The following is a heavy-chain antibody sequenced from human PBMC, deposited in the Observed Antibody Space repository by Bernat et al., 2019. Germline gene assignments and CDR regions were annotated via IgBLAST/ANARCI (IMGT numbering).Heavy chain of an antibody. Sequence: QVQLVQSGAEVKKPGASVEVSYTASGYTFTSYYIHWVRQAPGQGLEWMGMIFPSSGNTAYAQKFQGRVTMTRDTSTSTVYMELSSLISEDTAIYYCAREMSGGYFDYWGQGTLVTVSS. D-gene: IGHD3-10*01. V-gene: IGHV1-46*01. J-gene: IGHJ4*02. CDR1: GYTFTSYY. CDR2: IFPSSGNT. CDR3: AREMSGGYFDY.